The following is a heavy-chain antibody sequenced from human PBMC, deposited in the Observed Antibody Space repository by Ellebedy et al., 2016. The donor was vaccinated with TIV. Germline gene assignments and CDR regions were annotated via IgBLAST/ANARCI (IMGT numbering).Heavy chain of an antibody. J-gene: IGHJ4*02. CDR2: IAGSGAVT. CDR3: AKGVSVDYRPFDY. CDR1: GFTFRNSA. V-gene: IGHV3-23*01. D-gene: IGHD4-11*01. Sequence: GESLKISCAASGFTFRNSAMSWVCQAPGEGLEWVSSIAGSGAVTYYAASVQGRFTISGDTSKNTLYLQMNSLRAEDTAVYYCAKGVSVDYRPFDYWGQGTLVTVSS.